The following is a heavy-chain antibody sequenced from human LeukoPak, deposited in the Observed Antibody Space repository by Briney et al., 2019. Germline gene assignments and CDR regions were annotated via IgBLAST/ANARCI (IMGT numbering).Heavy chain of an antibody. Sequence: SQTLSLTCTVSGGSLSSGDYYWSWIRQPPGKGLEWIGYIYYTGSAYYNPSLKSRVDISVDTSQNQFSLKLRFVTAADTAVYYCARLHIRTAGTMIDYWGQGTLVTVSS. CDR2: IYYTGSA. CDR1: GGSLSSGDYY. V-gene: IGHV4-30-4*08. J-gene: IGHJ4*02. CDR3: ARLHIRTAGTMIDY. D-gene: IGHD6-13*01.